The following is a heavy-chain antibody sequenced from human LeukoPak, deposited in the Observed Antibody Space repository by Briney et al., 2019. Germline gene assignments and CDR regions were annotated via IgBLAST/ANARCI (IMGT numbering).Heavy chain of an antibody. J-gene: IGHJ6*03. CDR2: IIPILGTA. Sequence: SVKVSCKASGGTFSSYAISWVRQAPGQGLEWMGGIIPILGTAEYAQKFQGRVTITTDESTGTDYMELHILRPEAKAVYYCARDVYYFGSGSYMDVWGKGTTVTISS. V-gene: IGHV1-69*05. CDR3: ARDVYYFGSGSYMDV. CDR1: GGTFSSYA. D-gene: IGHD3-10*01.